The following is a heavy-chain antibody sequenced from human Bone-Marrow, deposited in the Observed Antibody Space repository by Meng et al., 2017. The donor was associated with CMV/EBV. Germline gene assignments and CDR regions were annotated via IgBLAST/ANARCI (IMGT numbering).Heavy chain of an antibody. Sequence: GESLKISCAASGFTFSSYEMNWVRQAPGKGLEWVSSISSSSSTIYYADSVKGRFTISRDNAKNSLYLQMDSLRAEDTAVYYCARAPVGAGFGYWGQGTLVTVSS. D-gene: IGHD1-26*01. J-gene: IGHJ4*02. V-gene: IGHV3-48*03. CDR2: ISSSSSTI. CDR3: ARAPVGAGFGY. CDR1: GFTFSSYE.